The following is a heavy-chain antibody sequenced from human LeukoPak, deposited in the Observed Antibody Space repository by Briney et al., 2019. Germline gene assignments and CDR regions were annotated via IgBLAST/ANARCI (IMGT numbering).Heavy chain of an antibody. D-gene: IGHD5-12*01. V-gene: IGHV4-4*02. CDR3: ATIGGGGGYDWSFDY. CDR2: IYHSGST. CDR1: GGSISSSNW. Sequence: SGTLSLTCAVSGGSISSSNWWSWVRQPPGKGLEWIGEIYHSGSTNYNPSLKSRVTISVDKSKNQFSLKLSSVTAADTAVYYCATIGGGGGYDWSFDYWGQGTLVTVSS. J-gene: IGHJ4*02.